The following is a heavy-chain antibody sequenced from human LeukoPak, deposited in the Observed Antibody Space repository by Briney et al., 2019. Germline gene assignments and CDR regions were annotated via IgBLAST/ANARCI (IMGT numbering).Heavy chain of an antibody. D-gene: IGHD2-15*01. CDR3: AKDKGDIVVVVAATYFDY. CDR1: GFTFSSYG. Sequence: GGSLRLSCAASGFTFSSYGMHWVRQTPGKGLEGVAFIRYDGSNKYYADSVKGRFTISRDNSKNTLYLQMNSLRAEDTAVYYCAKDKGDIVVVVAATYFDYWGQGTLVTVSS. CDR2: IRYDGSNK. V-gene: IGHV3-30*02. J-gene: IGHJ4*02.